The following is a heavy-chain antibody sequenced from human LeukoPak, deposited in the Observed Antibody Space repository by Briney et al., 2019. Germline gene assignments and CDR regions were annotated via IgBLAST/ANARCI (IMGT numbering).Heavy chain of an antibody. CDR2: ITWSSGSM. V-gene: IGHV3-9*01. CDR3: AKDPRFLEWLEDAFDI. Sequence: PGRSLRLSCAASGFTFRDYGMHWVRQAPGKGLEWVSGITWSSGSMGYADSVKGRFTISRDNAKNSLYMQMNSLRAEDTAVYYCAKDPRFLEWLEDAFDIWGQGTMVTVSS. J-gene: IGHJ3*02. CDR1: GFTFRDYG. D-gene: IGHD3-3*01.